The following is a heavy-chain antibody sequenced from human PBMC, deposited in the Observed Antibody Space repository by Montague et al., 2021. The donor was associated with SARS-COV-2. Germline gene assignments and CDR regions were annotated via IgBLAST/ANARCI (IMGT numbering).Heavy chain of an antibody. CDR2: VSTDVNEK. Sequence: SLRLSCTASGFSFSSFSMHWVRQAPGNGLESLAVVSTDVNEKYYSGSVRGRFTISRDNSKNTVSLQVNRLRVEDTAVYYCVRDPGMNGLDIWGQGTRVTVSS. CDR1: GFSFSSFS. V-gene: IGHV3-30*04. J-gene: IGHJ3*02. D-gene: IGHD2-8*01. CDR3: VRDPGMNGLDI.